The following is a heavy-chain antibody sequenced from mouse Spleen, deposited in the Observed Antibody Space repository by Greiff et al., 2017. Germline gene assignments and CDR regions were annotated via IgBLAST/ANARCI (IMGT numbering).Heavy chain of an antibody. CDR3: AREDGGRAMDY. CDR2: IYPGGGYT. D-gene: IGHD2-3*01. CDR1: GYTFTNYW. J-gene: IGHJ4*01. V-gene: IGHV1-63*02. Sequence: QVQLQQSGAELVRPGTSVKISCKASGYTFTNYWLGWVKQRPGHGLEWIGDIYPGGGYTNYNEKFKGKATLTADTSSSTAYMQLSSLTSEDSAVYFCAREDGGRAMDYWGQGTSVTVSS.